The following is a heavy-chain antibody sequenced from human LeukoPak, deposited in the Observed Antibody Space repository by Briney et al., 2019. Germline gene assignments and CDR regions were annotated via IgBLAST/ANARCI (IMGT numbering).Heavy chain of an antibody. D-gene: IGHD6-19*01. J-gene: IGHJ4*02. CDR1: GFTFSNYW. Sequence: GGSLRLSCAASGFTFSNYWMSWVRQAPGKGLEWLANINQDGSEMYYVDSVKGRFTVSRDHADNTMFLEMNSVRDEDTAVYYCATKQWLAPPPDSWGQGTSVTVSS. CDR3: ATKQWLAPPPDS. V-gene: IGHV3-7*01. CDR2: INQDGSEM.